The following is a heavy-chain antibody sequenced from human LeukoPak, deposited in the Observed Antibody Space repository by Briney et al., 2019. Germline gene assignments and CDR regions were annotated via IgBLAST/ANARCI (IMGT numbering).Heavy chain of an antibody. J-gene: IGHJ4*02. CDR1: GYTFTSYY. V-gene: IGHV1-69*06. CDR2: IIPIFGTA. D-gene: IGHD3-22*01. Sequence: GASVKVSCKASGYTFTSYYMHWVRQAPGQGLEWMGGIIPIFGTANYAQKFQGRVTITADKSTSTAYMELSSLRSEDTAVYYCARDRPGYYYDSHHHFDYWGQGTLVTVSS. CDR3: ARDRPGYYYDSHHHFDY.